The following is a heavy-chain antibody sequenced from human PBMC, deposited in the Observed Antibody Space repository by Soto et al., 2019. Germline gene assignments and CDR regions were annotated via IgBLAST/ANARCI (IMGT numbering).Heavy chain of an antibody. D-gene: IGHD6-13*01. Sequence: GGSLRLSCAASGFTFSSYWMHWVRQAPGKGLEWVANIKQDGSEKYYVDSVKGRFTISRDNAKNSLYLQMNSLRAEDTAVYYCARRRWGIADKNAFDIWGQGTMVTVSS. CDR2: IKQDGSEK. V-gene: IGHV3-7*05. J-gene: IGHJ3*02. CDR3: ARRRWGIADKNAFDI. CDR1: GFTFSSYW.